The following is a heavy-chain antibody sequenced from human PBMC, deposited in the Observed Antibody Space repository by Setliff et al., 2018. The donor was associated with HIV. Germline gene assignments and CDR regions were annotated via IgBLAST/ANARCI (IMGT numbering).Heavy chain of an antibody. D-gene: IGHD2-2*01. CDR3: ATQRDIVMVPGQGGFDI. CDR1: GYNFTSHD. CDR2: MNPKSGNT. J-gene: IGHJ3*02. V-gene: IGHV1-18*01. Sequence: ALVKVSCKASGYNFTSHDINWVRQAPGQGLEWMGWMNPKSGNTIYAQKLQGRVIMTTDTSTSTAYMELRSLRSDDTAMYYCATQRDIVMVPGQGGFDIWAQGTMVTVSS.